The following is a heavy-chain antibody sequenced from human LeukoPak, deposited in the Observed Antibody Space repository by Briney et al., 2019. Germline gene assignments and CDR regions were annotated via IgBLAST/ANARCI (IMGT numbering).Heavy chain of an antibody. V-gene: IGHV1-18*01. J-gene: IGHJ6*02. CDR1: GYTFTSYG. CDR2: ISAYNGNT. CDR3: AREGRFGNYYYGSGSYYKYGMDV. D-gene: IGHD3-10*01. Sequence: ASVKVSCKASGYTFTSYGISWVRQAPGQGLEWMGWISAYNGNTNYAQKLQGRVTMTTDTSTSTAYMELRSLRSDDTAVYYCAREGRFGNYYYGSGSYYKYGMDVWGQGTTVTVSS.